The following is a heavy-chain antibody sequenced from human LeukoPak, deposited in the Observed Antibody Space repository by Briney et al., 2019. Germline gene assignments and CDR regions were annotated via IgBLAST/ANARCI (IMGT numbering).Heavy chain of an antibody. J-gene: IGHJ4*02. CDR2: IRYDGSNK. Sequence: GGSLRLSCAASGFTFSSYGMHWVRQAPGKGLEWVAFIRYDGSNKYYADSVKGRFTISRDNSKNTLYLQMNSLRAEDTAVYYCAKDEYDFWSGHIRGRGSDYWGQGTLVTVSS. CDR1: GFTFSSYG. D-gene: IGHD3-3*01. V-gene: IGHV3-30*02. CDR3: AKDEYDFWSGHIRGRGSDY.